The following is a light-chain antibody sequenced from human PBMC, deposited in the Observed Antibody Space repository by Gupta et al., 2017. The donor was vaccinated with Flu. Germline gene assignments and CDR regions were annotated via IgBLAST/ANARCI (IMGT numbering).Light chain of an antibody. CDR2: DDS. CDR1: NIGSKT. Sequence: GGDNIGSKTVHWYQQKSGQAPVVVVNDDSGRPSGIPEGFSGYNSGNTATLTIRRVEAGDEAGYYCQVWDTSSDHWAFGGGTKLIVL. J-gene: IGLJ3*02. CDR3: QVWDTSSDHWA. V-gene: IGLV3-21*02.